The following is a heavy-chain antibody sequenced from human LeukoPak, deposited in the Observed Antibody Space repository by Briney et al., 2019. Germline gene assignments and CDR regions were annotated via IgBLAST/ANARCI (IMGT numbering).Heavy chain of an antibody. CDR3: ARDVGVGVIDY. CDR1: GFTFSSYS. V-gene: IGHV3-21*01. Sequence: GGSLRLSCAASGFTFSSYSMNWVRQAPGKGLEWVSSISSSSSYIYYADSVRGRFTVSRDNAKNALYLRMNSLRAEDTAIYYCARDVGVGVIDYWGQGALVTVSS. D-gene: IGHD2-21*01. J-gene: IGHJ4*02. CDR2: ISSSSSYI.